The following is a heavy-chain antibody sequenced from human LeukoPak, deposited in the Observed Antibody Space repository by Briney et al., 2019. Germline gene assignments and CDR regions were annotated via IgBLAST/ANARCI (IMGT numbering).Heavy chain of an antibody. V-gene: IGHV3-30-3*01. CDR1: GFTFSSYA. J-gene: IGHJ4*02. Sequence: GGSLRLSCAASGFTFSSYAMHWVRQAPGKGLEWVAVISYDGSNKYYADSVKGRFTISRDNSKNTLYLQMNSLRAEDTAVYYCARDDDYYGSGSYYSVDYWGQGTLVTVSS. CDR3: ARDDDYYGSGSYYSVDY. D-gene: IGHD3-10*01. CDR2: ISYDGSNK.